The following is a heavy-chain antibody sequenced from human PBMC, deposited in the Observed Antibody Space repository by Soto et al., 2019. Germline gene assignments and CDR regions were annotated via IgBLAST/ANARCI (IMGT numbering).Heavy chain of an antibody. D-gene: IGHD6-19*01. J-gene: IGHJ4*02. V-gene: IGHV5-51*01. CDR2: IYPGDSDT. CDR1: GYSFTSYW. CDR3: ARTGAVAGKGKDYFDY. Sequence: PGESLKISCKGSGYSFTSYWIGWGREMAGKGLEWMGIIYPGDSDTRYSPSFQGQVTISADKSISTAYLQWSSLKASDTAMYYCARTGAVAGKGKDYFDYWGQGTLVTVSS.